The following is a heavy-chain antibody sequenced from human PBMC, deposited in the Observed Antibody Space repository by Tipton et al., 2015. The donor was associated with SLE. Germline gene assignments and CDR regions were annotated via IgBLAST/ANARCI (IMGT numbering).Heavy chain of an antibody. CDR1: GFTFVDYA. V-gene: IGHV3-9*01. CDR2: ISWDSENK. J-gene: IGHJ6*03. CDR3: ARVWTGYFSYMDV. D-gene: IGHD3/OR15-3a*01. Sequence: SLRLSCAASGFTFVDYAMYWVRQRPGKGLEWVSIISWDSENKAYADSVKGRFTISRDNDRYSLHLQMNSLRVEDTAVYYCARVWTGYFSYMDVWGKGTTVTVS.